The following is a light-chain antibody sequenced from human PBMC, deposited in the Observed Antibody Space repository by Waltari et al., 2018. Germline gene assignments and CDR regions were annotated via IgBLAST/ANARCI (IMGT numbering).Light chain of an antibody. CDR3: QQFYTTPMT. J-gene: IGKJ5*01. Sequence: DIVMTQSPDPLAVSLGERATINCKSSQSVLYSSNNKNYVAWYQQKPGQPPKLLVDWASTRESGVPDRFSAGGSGTDFTLTISSLQAEDVAVYYCQQFYTTPMTFGQGTRLEIK. V-gene: IGKV4-1*01. CDR1: QSVLYSSNNKNY. CDR2: WAS.